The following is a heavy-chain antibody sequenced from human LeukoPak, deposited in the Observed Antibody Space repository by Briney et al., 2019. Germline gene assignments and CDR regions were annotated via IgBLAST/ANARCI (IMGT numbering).Heavy chain of an antibody. D-gene: IGHD2-2*01. CDR3: ARIGYCSSTSCSNGAFDI. Sequence: PGGSLRLSCAASGFTFSSYGMHWVRQAPGKGLEWVAFIRYDGSNKYYADSVKGRFTISRDNSKNTLYLQMNSLRAEDTAVYYCARIGYCSSTSCSNGAFDIWGQGTMVTVSS. CDR2: IRYDGSNK. CDR1: GFTFSSYG. J-gene: IGHJ3*02. V-gene: IGHV3-30*02.